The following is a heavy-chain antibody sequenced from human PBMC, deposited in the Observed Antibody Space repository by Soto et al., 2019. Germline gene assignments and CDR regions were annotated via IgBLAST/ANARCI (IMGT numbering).Heavy chain of an antibody. CDR2: TYYSGST. V-gene: IGHV4-59*08. Sequence: PSETLSLTCTVSGGSISSYYWSCIRQPPGKGLEWIGYTYYSGSTSYNPSLKSRVTISVDTSKNQFSLKLSSVTAADTAVYYCARHNYGDYLYIENWFDPWGQGTLVTVSS. CDR1: GGSISSYY. CDR3: ARHNYGDYLYIENWFDP. J-gene: IGHJ5*02. D-gene: IGHD4-17*01.